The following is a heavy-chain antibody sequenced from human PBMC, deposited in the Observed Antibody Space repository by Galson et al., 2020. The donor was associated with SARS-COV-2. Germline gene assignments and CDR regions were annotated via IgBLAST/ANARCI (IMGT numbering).Heavy chain of an antibody. J-gene: IGHJ3*02. Sequence: TGGSLRLSCAASGFTFSSYAMSWVRQAPGKGLEWVSAIIGSGGSTYYADSVKGRFTISRDNSKNTLYLQMNSLRAEDTAVYYCAKDERWSTTIFDSQGAFDIWGQGTMVTVSS. CDR1: GFTFSSYA. V-gene: IGHV3-23*01. D-gene: IGHD3-9*01. CDR3: AKDERWSTTIFDSQGAFDI. CDR2: IIGSGGST.